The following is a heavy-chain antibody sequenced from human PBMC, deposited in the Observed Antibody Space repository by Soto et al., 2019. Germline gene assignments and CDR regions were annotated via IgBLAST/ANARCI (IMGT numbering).Heavy chain of an antibody. CDR2: IWYDGSNK. D-gene: IGHD7-27*01. CDR3: ARSANWHPYYCYGMNV. V-gene: IGHV3-33*01. Sequence: QVQLVESGGGVVQPGRSLRLSCAASGFTFSSYGMHWVRQAPGKGLEWVAVIWYDGSNKYYADSVKGRFTISRDNSKDTQYLNMNSLRDDDTAVYYCARSANWHPYYCYGMNVCGQGTTVTLAS. CDR1: GFTFSSYG. J-gene: IGHJ6*02.